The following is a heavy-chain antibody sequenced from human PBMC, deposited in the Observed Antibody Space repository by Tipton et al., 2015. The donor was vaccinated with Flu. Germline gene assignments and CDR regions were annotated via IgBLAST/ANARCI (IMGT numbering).Heavy chain of an antibody. Sequence: SLRLSCAASGFTFSRYAMSWVRQAPGKGLELVAAIRGAGGRWVAPVSGGGDAPLFADSVKGRFAISRDNFKSVLYLQMNSLRAEDTAIYYCAKVTPELVAGLDSWGQGTLVTVSS. CDR1: GFTFSRYA. V-gene: IGHV3-23*01. CDR2: IRGAGGRWVAPVSGGGDAP. J-gene: IGHJ4*02. CDR3: AKVTPELVAGLDS. D-gene: IGHD6-19*01.